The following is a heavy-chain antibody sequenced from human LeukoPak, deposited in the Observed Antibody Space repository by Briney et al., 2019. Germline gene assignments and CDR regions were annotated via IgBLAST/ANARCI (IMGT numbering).Heavy chain of an antibody. J-gene: IGHJ4*02. D-gene: IGHD3-16*01. CDR2: ISSSSGYT. CDR1: GFIFSDFH. Sequence: KTGGSLRLSCAASGFIFSDFHMSWIRQAPGKGLECVSYISSSSGYTNYADSVKGRFTISRDSDKNSVYLQMYSLRAEDTAVYYCARDGGTAMNGGFDYWGQGTLVTVSS. V-gene: IGHV3-11*06. CDR3: ARDGGTAMNGGFDY.